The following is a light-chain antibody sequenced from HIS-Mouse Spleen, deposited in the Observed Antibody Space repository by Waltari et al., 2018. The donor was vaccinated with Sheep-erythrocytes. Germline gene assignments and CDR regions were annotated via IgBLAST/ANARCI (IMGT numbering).Light chain of an antibody. CDR2: EGS. V-gene: IGLV2-23*01. Sequence: QSALTQPASVSGSPGQSITISCTGTSSDVGSYNLVSWYQQHPGKAPKLMIHEGSKRPSGVSNRFSGYKSGNTASLTISGLQAEDEADYYCCSYAGSSTWVFGGGTKLTVL. CDR1: SSDVGSYNL. CDR3: CSYAGSSTWV. J-gene: IGLJ3*02.